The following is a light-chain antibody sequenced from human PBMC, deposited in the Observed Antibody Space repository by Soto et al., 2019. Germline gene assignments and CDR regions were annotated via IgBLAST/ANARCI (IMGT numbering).Light chain of an antibody. V-gene: IGKV3-15*01. Sequence: IVMTQSPATLSVSPGERATLSCRASQNIDSNVAWYQQRPGQAPRLLIYRASTRAPGIPARFSGSGSGTEFTLPISSLQSEDFTLYSCLQYHNLWAFGQGTQVDIK. CDR3: LQYHNLWA. CDR1: QNIDSN. CDR2: RAS. J-gene: IGKJ1*01.